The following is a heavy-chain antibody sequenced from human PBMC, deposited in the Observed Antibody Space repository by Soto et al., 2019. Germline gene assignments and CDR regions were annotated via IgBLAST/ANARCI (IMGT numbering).Heavy chain of an antibody. V-gene: IGHV3-33*01. D-gene: IGHD3-16*01. CDR1: GFTFSSYG. CDR2: IWYDGSNK. CDR3: ARDQMITFGGANWFDP. Sequence: QVQLVESGGGVVQPGRSLRLSCAASGFTFSSYGMHWVRQAPGKGLEWVAVIWYDGSNKYYADSVKGRFTISRDNXKIXLYLQMNSLRAEDTAVYYCARDQMITFGGANWFDPWGQGTLVTVSS. J-gene: IGHJ5*02.